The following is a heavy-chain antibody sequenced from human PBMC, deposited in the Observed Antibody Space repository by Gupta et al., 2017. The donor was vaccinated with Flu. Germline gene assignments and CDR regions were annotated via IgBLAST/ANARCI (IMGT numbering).Heavy chain of an antibody. Sequence: EVQLVESGGGLVQPGGSLRLSCAFSGFRCSSYEVDGVRQAPGKGLEWLSHMSSSGLVIYYADSVKGRFTMSRDNAKNSLFLQMDSLRAEDTAVYYCASCTNGLCYSPYYYGLNVWGQGTTVTVSS. D-gene: IGHD2-8*01. CDR1: GFRCSSYE. CDR2: MSSSGLVI. V-gene: IGHV3-48*03. J-gene: IGHJ6*02. CDR3: ASCTNGLCYSPYYYGLNV.